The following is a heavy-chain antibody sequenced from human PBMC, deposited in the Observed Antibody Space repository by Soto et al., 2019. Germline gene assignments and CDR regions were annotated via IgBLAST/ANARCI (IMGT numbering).Heavy chain of an antibody. CDR3: ARRGWGYSTGPLDQ. D-gene: IGHD2-8*02. J-gene: IGHJ5*02. CDR2: VSHSGTT. CDR1: GGSLSSGAYY. Sequence: SETLSLTCTVSGGSLSSGAYYLSWIRQHPGKGLELIGYVSHSGTTYYIPSLKSRVTISVDTSKNQFSLKLSSVTAADTAVYYCARRGWGYSTGPLDQWGQGTLVTVSS. V-gene: IGHV4-31*03.